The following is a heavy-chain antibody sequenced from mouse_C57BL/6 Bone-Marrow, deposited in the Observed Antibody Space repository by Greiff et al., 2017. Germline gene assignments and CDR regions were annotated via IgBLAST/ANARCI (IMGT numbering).Heavy chain of an antibody. Sequence: EVMLVESGGGLVKPGGSLKLSCAASGFTFSDYGMHWVRQAPEKGLEWVAYISSGSSTIYYAATVKGRFTISRDNAKNTLFLQMTSLRSEDTAMYYCALYYGNYGFAYWGQGTLVTVSA. CDR2: ISSGSSTI. V-gene: IGHV5-17*01. D-gene: IGHD2-1*01. J-gene: IGHJ3*01. CDR1: GFTFSDYG. CDR3: ALYYGNYGFAY.